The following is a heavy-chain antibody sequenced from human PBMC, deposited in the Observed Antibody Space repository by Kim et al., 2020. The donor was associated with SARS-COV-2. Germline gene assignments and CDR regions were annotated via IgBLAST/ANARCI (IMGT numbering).Heavy chain of an antibody. V-gene: IGHV3-9*01. D-gene: IGHD3-10*01. Sequence: GGSLRLSCAASGFTFDDYAMHWVRQAPGKGLEWVSGISWNSGSIGYADSVKGRFTISRDNAKNSLYLQMNSLRAEDTALYYCAKAAYSGILGAFDIWGQGTMVTVSS. CDR1: GFTFDDYA. CDR2: ISWNSGSI. J-gene: IGHJ3*02. CDR3: AKAAYSGILGAFDI.